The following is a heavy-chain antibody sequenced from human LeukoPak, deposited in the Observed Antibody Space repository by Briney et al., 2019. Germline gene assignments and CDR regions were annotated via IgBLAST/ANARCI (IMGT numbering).Heavy chain of an antibody. V-gene: IGHV4-30-2*01. CDR3: ARLAVGGSYYRFFDY. J-gene: IGHJ4*02. D-gene: IGHD1-26*01. CDR1: GGSISSGGYY. Sequence: SETLSLTCTVPGGSISSGGYYWSWIRQPPGKGLEWIGYIYHSGSTYYNPSLKSRVTISVDRSKNQFSLKLSSVTAADTAVYYCARLAVGGSYYRFFDYWGQGTLVTVSS. CDR2: IYHSGST.